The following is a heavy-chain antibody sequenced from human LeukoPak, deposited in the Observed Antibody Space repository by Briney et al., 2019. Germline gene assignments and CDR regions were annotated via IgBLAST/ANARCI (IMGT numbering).Heavy chain of an antibody. CDR1: GFTFSTYG. Sequence: PGGSLRLSCAASGFTFSTYGMHWVRQAPGKGLEWVAIIWYDGSNKYYADSVKDRFTISRDNSKNTLYLQMNSLRAEDTAVYFCARDRAANYFDYWAQGTLVTVSS. D-gene: IGHD6-25*01. CDR2: IWYDGSNK. CDR3: ARDRAANYFDY. J-gene: IGHJ4*02. V-gene: IGHV3-33*01.